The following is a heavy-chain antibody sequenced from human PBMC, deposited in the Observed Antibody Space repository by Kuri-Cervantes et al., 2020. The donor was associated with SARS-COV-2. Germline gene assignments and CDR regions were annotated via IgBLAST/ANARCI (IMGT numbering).Heavy chain of an antibody. CDR2: INPDGSYT. CDR3: ARGLTGSY. J-gene: IGHJ4*02. V-gene: IGHV3-74*01. CDR1: GFTFSSYA. Sequence: GGSLRLSCAASGFTFSSYAMSWVRQAPGKGLEWVSRINPDGSYTNNADSVKGRFTLSRDNAKNMLFLQMNSLRAEDTAVYYCARGLTGSYWGQGTLVTVSS. D-gene: IGHD1-20*01.